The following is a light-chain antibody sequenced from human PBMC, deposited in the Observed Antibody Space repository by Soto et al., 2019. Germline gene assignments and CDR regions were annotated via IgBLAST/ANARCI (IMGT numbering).Light chain of an antibody. CDR1: QSVLYSSNNKNY. CDR3: QQYCSTPLT. Sequence: DIVMTQSPDSLAVSLGERATINCKSSQSVLYSSNNKNYLAWYQQKPGQPPKLLVYWASTRESGVPDRFSGSGSGTDFTLTISSLQAEDVAVYYCQQYCSTPLTFGGGNKVEIK. V-gene: IGKV4-1*01. CDR2: WAS. J-gene: IGKJ4*01.